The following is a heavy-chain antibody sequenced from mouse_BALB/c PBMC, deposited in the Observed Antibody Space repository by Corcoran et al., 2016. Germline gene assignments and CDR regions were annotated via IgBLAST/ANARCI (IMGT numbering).Heavy chain of an antibody. Sequence: EVQLQQSGPELVKPGASMKISCKASGYSFTGYTMNWVKKSHGKNLEWIGLITPYNGGTSYNQKFKGKATLTVDKSSSTAYMELLSLTSEDSAVYYCAVGMDYWGQGTSVTVSS. CDR2: ITPYNGGT. J-gene: IGHJ4*01. V-gene: IGHV1-18*01. CDR3: AVGMDY. D-gene: IGHD3-3*01. CDR1: GYSFTGYT.